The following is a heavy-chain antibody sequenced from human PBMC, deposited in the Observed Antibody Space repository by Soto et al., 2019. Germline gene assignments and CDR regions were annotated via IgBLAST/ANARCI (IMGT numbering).Heavy chain of an antibody. J-gene: IGHJ5*02. CDR1: GFSLSTSGAA. D-gene: IGHD3-3*01. CDR3: AHRATMTIFGLILDNVICFDP. V-gene: IGHV2-5*02. CDR2: IYWDGDK. Sequence: QINLIESGPTLVKPTQTLTLTCTFSGFSLSTSGAAVGWVRQPPGRALEWLALIYWDGDKRYNASLGNRLTITKDTSMNQVVLTLTNVDPADTATYYCAHRATMTIFGLILDNVICFDPWGQGTRVIFSS.